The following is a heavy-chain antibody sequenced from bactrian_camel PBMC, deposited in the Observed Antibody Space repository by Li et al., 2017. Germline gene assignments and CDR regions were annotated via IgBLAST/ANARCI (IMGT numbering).Heavy chain of an antibody. CDR1: GCTARSCN. D-gene: IGHD2*01. Sequence: HVQLVESGGDLVQPGGSLRVSCSASGCTARSCNLDWYRQASGKEREKVAALTRDGYPGYAPSVKGRFTISQDNAKNTVYLQMNSLKPDDTAMYYRAASGPGQGGGSWSACFYGMAYWGKGTQVTVS. J-gene: IGHJ7*01. CDR2: LTRDGYP. V-gene: IGHV3S53*01.